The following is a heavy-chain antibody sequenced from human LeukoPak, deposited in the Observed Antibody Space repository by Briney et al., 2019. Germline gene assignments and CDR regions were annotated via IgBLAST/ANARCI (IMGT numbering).Heavy chain of an antibody. CDR1: GFTFSSYG. CDR2: ISYDGSNK. J-gene: IGHJ4*02. D-gene: IGHD2-2*01. Sequence: PGGSLRLSCAASGFTFSSYGMHWVRQAPGKGLEWVAVISYDGSNKYYADSVKGRFTISRDNSKNTLYLQMNSLRAEDTAVYYCASLIDPGYQLPMFDYWGQGTLVTASS. V-gene: IGHV3-30*03. CDR3: ASLIDPGYQLPMFDY.